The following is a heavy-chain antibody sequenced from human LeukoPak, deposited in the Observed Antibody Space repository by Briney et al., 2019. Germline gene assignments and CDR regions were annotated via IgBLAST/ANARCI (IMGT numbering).Heavy chain of an antibody. V-gene: IGHV3-23*01. CDR1: GFTFSIYA. Sequence: PGGSLRLSCAASGFTFSIYAMSWVRQAPGKGLEWVSAISGSGGTAYYADSVKGRFTISRDNAKNALYLQMNSLRGEDTAVYYCVARGGWARFDYWGQGTLVTVSS. CDR2: ISGSGGTA. CDR3: VARGGWARFDY. D-gene: IGHD6-19*01. J-gene: IGHJ4*02.